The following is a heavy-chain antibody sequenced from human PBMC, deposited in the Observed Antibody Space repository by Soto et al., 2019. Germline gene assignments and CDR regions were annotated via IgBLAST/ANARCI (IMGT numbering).Heavy chain of an antibody. J-gene: IGHJ5*02. CDR1: GASLSRDY. V-gene: IGHV4-4*07. CDR3: VRDGTKNLRDRFEP. Sequence: SETLSLTCNVPGASLSRDYWSWIRQPPVNGLEWIGLIYATGDTDYNPSLKSRISMSVDMSKKQFSLTLRSVTAADTAIYYCVRDGTKNLRDRFEPWGRGILVTVSS. D-gene: IGHD1-26*01. CDR2: IYATGDT.